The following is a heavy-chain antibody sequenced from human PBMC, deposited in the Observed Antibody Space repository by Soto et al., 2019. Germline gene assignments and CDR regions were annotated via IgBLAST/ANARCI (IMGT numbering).Heavy chain of an antibody. D-gene: IGHD3-9*01. J-gene: IGHJ3*02. Sequence: SVKVSCKASGGTFSSYAISWVRQAPGQRLEWMGGIIPIFRTADYAQKFQGRVTITADESTSTVYMELSNLRSEDTAIYYCAAHAGLRYFDWNSAGYGFDIWGQGTMVTVSS. CDR3: AAHAGLRYFDWNSAGYGFDI. V-gene: IGHV1-69*13. CDR1: GGTFSSYA. CDR2: IIPIFRTA.